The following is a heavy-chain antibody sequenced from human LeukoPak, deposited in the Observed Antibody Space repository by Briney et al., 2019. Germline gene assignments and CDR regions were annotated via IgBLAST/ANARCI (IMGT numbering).Heavy chain of an antibody. D-gene: IGHD6-13*01. J-gene: IGHJ3*02. CDR1: GGSISSYY. V-gene: IGHV4-59*01. Sequence: SETLSLTCTVSGGSISSYYWSWIRQPPGKGLEWIGYIYYSGSTNYNPSLKSRVTISVDTSKNQFSLKLSSVTAADTAVYYYARVGIAAAGDAFDIWGQGTMVTVSS. CDR3: ARVGIAAAGDAFDI. CDR2: IYYSGST.